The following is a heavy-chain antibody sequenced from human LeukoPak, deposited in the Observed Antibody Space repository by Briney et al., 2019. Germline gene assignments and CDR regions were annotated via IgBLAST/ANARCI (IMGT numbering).Heavy chain of an antibody. CDR1: GGSISSYY. J-gene: IGHJ6*03. Sequence: SKTLSLTCTVSGGSISSYYWSWIRQPPGKGLEWIGYIYYSGSTNYNPSLKSRVTISVDTSKNQFSLKLSSVTAADTAVYYCARENYYGSSYMDVWGKGTTVTVSS. CDR3: ARENYYGSSYMDV. V-gene: IGHV4-59*12. CDR2: IYYSGST. D-gene: IGHD3-10*01.